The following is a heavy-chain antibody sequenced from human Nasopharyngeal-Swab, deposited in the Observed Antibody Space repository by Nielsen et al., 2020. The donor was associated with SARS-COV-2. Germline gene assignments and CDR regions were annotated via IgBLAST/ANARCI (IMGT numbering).Heavy chain of an antibody. D-gene: IGHD3-10*01. J-gene: IGHJ4*02. Sequence: SETLSLTCAVSGGSISSSNWWSWVRQPPGKGLEWIGEIYHSGSTNYNPSLKSRVTISVDKSKNQFSLKLSSVTAADTAVYYCAGAVTMVRGAKYYFDYWGQGTLVTVSS. CDR1: GGSISSSNW. V-gene: IGHV4-4*02. CDR3: AGAVTMVRGAKYYFDY. CDR2: IYHSGST.